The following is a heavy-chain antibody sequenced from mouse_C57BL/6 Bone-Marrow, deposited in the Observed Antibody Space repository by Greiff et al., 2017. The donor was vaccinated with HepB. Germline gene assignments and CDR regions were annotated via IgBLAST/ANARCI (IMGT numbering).Heavy chain of an antibody. CDR3: TACLRPLYAMDY. CDR2: IDPENGDT. D-gene: IGHD2-12*01. V-gene: IGHV14-4*01. Sequence: EVQVVESGAELVRPGASVKLSCTASGFNIKDDYMHWVKQRPEQGLEWIGWIDPENGDTEYASKFQGKATITADTSSNTAYLQLSSLTSEDTAVYYCTACLRPLYAMDYWGQGTSVTVSS. J-gene: IGHJ4*01. CDR1: GFNIKDDY.